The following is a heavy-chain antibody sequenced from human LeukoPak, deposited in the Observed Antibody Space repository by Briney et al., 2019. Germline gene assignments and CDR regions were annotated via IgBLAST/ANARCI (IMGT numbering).Heavy chain of an antibody. D-gene: IGHD5-12*01. J-gene: IGHJ4*02. CDR1: EFTFSSYG. Sequence: PGGSLRLSCSASEFTFSSYGMHWVRQAPGKGLEWVAFIRLDGSNKYYADPVKGRFTISRDNSKKTLYLQMNSLRPEDTAVYYCAKDPRPWGYSGYDPYYFDYWGQGTLVTVSS. CDR2: IRLDGSNK. CDR3: AKDPRPWGYSGYDPYYFDY. V-gene: IGHV3-30*02.